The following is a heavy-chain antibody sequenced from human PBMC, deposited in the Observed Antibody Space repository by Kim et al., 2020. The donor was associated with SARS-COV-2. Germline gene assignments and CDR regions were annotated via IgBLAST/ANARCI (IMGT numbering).Heavy chain of an antibody. CDR2: IYYSGST. Sequence: SETLSLTCTVSGGSISSYYWSWIRQPPGKGLEWIGYIYYSGSTNYNPSLKSRVTISVDTSKNQFSLKLSSVTAADTAVYYCARLINYYYGMDVWGQGTTVTVSS. CDR3: ARLINYYYGMDV. CDR1: GGSISSYY. J-gene: IGHJ6*02. V-gene: IGHV4-59*13.